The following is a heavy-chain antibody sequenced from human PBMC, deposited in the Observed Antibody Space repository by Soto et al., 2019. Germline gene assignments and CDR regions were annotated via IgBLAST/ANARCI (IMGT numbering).Heavy chain of an antibody. Sequence: SVKVSCKASGGTFSSYAISWVRQAPGQGLEWMGGIIPIFGTANYAQKFQGRVTITADESTSTAYMELSSLRSEDTAVYYCASRYAAAGTFDDDYWGQGTLVTVSS. CDR2: IIPIFGTA. CDR1: GGTFSSYA. CDR3: ASRYAAAGTFDDDY. D-gene: IGHD6-13*01. V-gene: IGHV1-69*13. J-gene: IGHJ4*02.